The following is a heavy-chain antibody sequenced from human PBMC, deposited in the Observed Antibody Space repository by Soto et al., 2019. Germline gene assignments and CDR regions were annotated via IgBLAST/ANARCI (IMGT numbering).Heavy chain of an antibody. V-gene: IGHV4-61*01. Sequence: QVQLQESGPGLVKPSETLSLTCTVSGGSVSSGSYYWSWIRQPPGKGLEWIGYIYYSGSTNYNPSLKSRVTISVDTSKNQFSLKLSSVTAADTAVYYCARDLKFGQADYWGQGSQVTVSS. CDR2: IYYSGST. D-gene: IGHD3-10*01. CDR3: ARDLKFGQADY. CDR1: GGSVSSGSYY. J-gene: IGHJ4*02.